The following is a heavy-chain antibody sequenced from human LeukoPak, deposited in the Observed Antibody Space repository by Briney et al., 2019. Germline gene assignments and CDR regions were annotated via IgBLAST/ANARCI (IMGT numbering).Heavy chain of an antibody. J-gene: IGHJ4*02. D-gene: IGHD1-14*01. Sequence: SETRSLTCTVSGGSISSGGYYWSWIRQPPGKGLEWIGRIYTSGSTNYHPSLKSRVTMSVDTSKNQFSLRLISVTAADTAVYYCAREPVGTSFDYWGQGTLVTVSS. V-gene: IGHV4-61*02. CDR3: AREPVGTSFDY. CDR1: GGSISSGGYY. CDR2: IYTSGST.